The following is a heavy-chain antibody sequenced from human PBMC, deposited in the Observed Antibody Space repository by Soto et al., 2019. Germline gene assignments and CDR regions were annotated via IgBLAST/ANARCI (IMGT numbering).Heavy chain of an antibody. CDR2: IGTAGDP. CDR3: ARSRYNWNYGGLNYYGMDV. J-gene: IGHJ6*02. CDR1: GFTFSSYD. V-gene: IGHV3-13*05. Sequence: PXESLRLSCAASGFTFSSYDMHWVRQATGKGLEWVSAIGTAGDPYYPGSVKGRFTISRENAKNSLYLQMNSLRAGDTAVYYCARSRYNWNYGGLNYYGMDVWGQGTTVTVSS. D-gene: IGHD1-7*01.